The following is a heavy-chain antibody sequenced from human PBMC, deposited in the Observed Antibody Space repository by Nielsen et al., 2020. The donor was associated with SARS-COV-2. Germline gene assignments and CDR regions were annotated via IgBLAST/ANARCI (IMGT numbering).Heavy chain of an antibody. J-gene: IGHJ3*01. Sequence: SETLSLTCTVSGGSINSVGSYWSWIRQHPEKGLEWIGYIFYSGHTFYSPSLKSRVSLFIDTSKKQFSLELTSVTAADTAVYYCAREGRDPPAFDVWGPGTTVTVS. CDR2: IFYSGHT. CDR3: AREGRDPPAFDV. CDR1: GGSINSVGSY. V-gene: IGHV4-31*03.